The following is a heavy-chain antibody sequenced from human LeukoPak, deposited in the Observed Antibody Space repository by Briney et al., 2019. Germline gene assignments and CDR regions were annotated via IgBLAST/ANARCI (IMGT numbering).Heavy chain of an antibody. CDR2: IRSKADSYTT. V-gene: IGHV3-73*01. CDR3: RAAADLNDY. D-gene: IGHD6-13*01. CDR1: GFTFSSYA. Sequence: GGSLRLSCAASGFTFSSYAMSWVRQASGKGLEWLGRIRSKADSYTTAYAASVKGRFIVSRDDSKNTAYLQMNSLKTEDTAVYYCRAAADLNDYWGQGTLVTVSS. J-gene: IGHJ4*02.